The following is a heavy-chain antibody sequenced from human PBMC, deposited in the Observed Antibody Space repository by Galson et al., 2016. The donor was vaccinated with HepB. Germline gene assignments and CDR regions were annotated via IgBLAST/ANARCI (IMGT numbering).Heavy chain of an antibody. J-gene: IGHJ3*01. CDR1: GFSLSSARMG. Sequence: PALVKPTQTLTLTCTVSGFSLSSARMGASWIRQPPGKALEWLAQIFWNDEESYSTSLKSRHTISKDTSKNQVVLSMTNMDPVDTATYYCARIHPNALSGRPDAFDVWGQGTVVIVSS. CDR2: IFWNDEE. CDR3: ARIHPNALSGRPDAFDV. D-gene: IGHD1-26*01. V-gene: IGHV2-26*02.